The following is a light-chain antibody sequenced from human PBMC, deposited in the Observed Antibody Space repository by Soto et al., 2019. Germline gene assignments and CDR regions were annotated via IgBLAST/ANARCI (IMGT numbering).Light chain of an antibody. Sequence: EIVLTPSPGTLSLSPGERATLSCRASQSVSSSFLAWFQQRPGQAPRLLIYGASRRATGIPDRFSGSGSGTDFTLTISGLEPEDFAVYYCQQYDSSPPITFGQGTRLEIK. CDR3: QQYDSSPPIT. V-gene: IGKV3-20*01. J-gene: IGKJ5*01. CDR1: QSVSSSF. CDR2: GAS.